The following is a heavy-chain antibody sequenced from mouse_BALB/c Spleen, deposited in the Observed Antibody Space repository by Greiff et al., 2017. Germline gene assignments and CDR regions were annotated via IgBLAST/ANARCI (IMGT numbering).Heavy chain of an antibody. V-gene: IGHV5-6*01. CDR3: ASRQLGLQGFAY. CDR2: ISSGGSYT. Sequence: EVQGVESGGDLVKPGGSLKLSCAASGFTFSSYGMSWVRQTPDKRLEWVATISSGGSYTYYPDSVKGRFTISRDNAKNTLYLQMSSLKSEDTAMYYCASRQLGLQGFAYWGQGTLVTVSA. D-gene: IGHD3-2*01. J-gene: IGHJ3*01. CDR1: GFTFSSYG.